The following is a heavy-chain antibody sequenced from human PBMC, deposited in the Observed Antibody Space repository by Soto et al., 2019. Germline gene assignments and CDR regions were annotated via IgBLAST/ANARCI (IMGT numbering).Heavy chain of an antibody. D-gene: IGHD1-26*01. CDR3: ELYYY. J-gene: IGHJ4*02. CDR2: IIPIFGTA. Sequence: ASVKVSFKASGATFSSYAISWVRQAPGQGIEWMGGIIPIFGTANYAQKFQGRVTITADESTSTAYMELSSLRFEDTDGYHRELYYYRGQGTSVPVSS. V-gene: IGHV1-69*13. CDR1: GATFSSYA.